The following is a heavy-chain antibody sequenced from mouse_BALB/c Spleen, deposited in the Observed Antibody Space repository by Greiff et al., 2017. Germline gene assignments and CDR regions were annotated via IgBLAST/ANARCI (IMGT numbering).Heavy chain of an antibody. V-gene: IGHV1-54*01. CDR3: ARSGGSSLYYYAMDY. CDR2: INPGSGGT. Sequence: VQLQQSGAELVRPGTSVKVSCKASGYAFTNYLIEWVKQRPGQGLEWIGVINPGSGGTNYNEKFKGKATLTADKSSSTAYMQLSSLTSDDSAVYCCARSGGSSLYYYAMDYWGQGTSVTVSS. D-gene: IGHD1-1*01. CDR1: GYAFTNYL. J-gene: IGHJ4*01.